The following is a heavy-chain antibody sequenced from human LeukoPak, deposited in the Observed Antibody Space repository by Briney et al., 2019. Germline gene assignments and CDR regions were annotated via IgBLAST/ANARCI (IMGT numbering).Heavy chain of an antibody. CDR2: IQYDGTNK. CDR3: WTVVPAAIPLFDY. Sequence: GGSLRLSCAASGFTFSSYGMHWVRQAPGKGLEWVAFIQYDGTNKYYADSVKGRFTISRDNSKNTLYLQMNSLRTEDTAVYYCWTVVPAAIPLFDYWGQGTLVTVSS. V-gene: IGHV3-30*02. CDR1: GFTFSSYG. J-gene: IGHJ4*02. D-gene: IGHD2-2*01.